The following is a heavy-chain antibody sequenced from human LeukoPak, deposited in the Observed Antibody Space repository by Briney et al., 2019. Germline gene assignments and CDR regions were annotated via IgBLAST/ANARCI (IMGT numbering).Heavy chain of an antibody. CDR3: ARISPLEDFDL. Sequence: GGSLRLSCAASGFTFSSYSMNWVRQAPGKGLEWVSYISGSSSTIFYADSVKGRFTISRDNAKNSLYLQMNSLRVGDTAVYYCARISPLEDFDLWGQGTLVTVSS. CDR2: ISGSSSTI. V-gene: IGHV3-48*04. J-gene: IGHJ4*02. CDR1: GFTFSSYS.